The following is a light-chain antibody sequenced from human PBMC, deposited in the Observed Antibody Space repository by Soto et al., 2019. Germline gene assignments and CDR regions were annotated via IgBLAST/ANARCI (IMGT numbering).Light chain of an antibody. CDR3: SSYTGSSTPYV. J-gene: IGLJ1*01. Sequence: QSALTQPASVSGSPGQSITISCTGTSSDVGGYNYVSWYQHHPGKAPKLIIYDVSNRPSGFSNRFSGSKSGNTASLTISGLQAEDEADFYCSSYTGSSTPYVFGTGTKLTVL. CDR2: DVS. CDR1: SSDVGGYNY. V-gene: IGLV2-14*03.